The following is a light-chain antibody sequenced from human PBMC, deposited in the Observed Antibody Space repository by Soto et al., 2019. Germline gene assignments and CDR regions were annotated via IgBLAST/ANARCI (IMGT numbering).Light chain of an antibody. V-gene: IGKV3-15*01. CDR1: QTVSSN. CDR2: DAS. CDR3: QQYNNWPPYT. Sequence: EVVMTQSPATLSVSPGERATLSCRASQTVSSNLAWYQQKPGQAPRLLIYDASTRATGIPARFSGSGSGTEFTLPISRLQSEDSAVYLCQQYNNWPPYTIGPGTKVDIK. J-gene: IGKJ3*01.